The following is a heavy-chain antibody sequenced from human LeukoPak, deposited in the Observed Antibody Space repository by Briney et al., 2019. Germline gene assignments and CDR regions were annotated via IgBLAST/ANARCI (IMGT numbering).Heavy chain of an antibody. CDR3: AKDAQRGFDYSNSLEK. CDR1: HFTFSHFG. D-gene: IGHD4-11*01. CDR2: IWNDGSSQ. V-gene: IGHV3-33*06. J-gene: IGHJ4*02. Sequence: GESLRLSCVASHFTFSHFGMHWVRQAPGKGLEWVAVIWNDGSSQYYADSVKGRFTISRDNSQNTVYLQMNSLRVGDTAVYYCAKDAQRGFDYSNSLEKWGQGTLVIVSS.